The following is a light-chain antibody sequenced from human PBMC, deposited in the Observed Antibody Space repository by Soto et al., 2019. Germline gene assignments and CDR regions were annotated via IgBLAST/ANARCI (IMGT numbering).Light chain of an antibody. J-gene: IGKJ4*01. Sequence: DIQMTQSPSSLSASVGDRVTITCRASQTINNYLNWYQQKPGTAPKLLIYAASSLQSGVPSRFSGSISGTDFTLTISSLQPEDFAIYYCQQSYTVPLTVGGGTKVEIK. CDR1: QTINNY. V-gene: IGKV1-39*01. CDR3: QQSYTVPLT. CDR2: AAS.